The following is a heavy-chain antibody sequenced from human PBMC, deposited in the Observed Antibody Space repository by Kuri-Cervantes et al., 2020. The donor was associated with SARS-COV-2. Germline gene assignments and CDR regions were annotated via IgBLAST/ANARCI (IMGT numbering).Heavy chain of an antibody. J-gene: IGHJ3*02. CDR1: GFTFSSYA. CDR3: ASFFQEEYAFDI. V-gene: IGHV3-30-3*01. CDR2: ISYDGSNK. Sequence: GGSLRLSCAASGFTFSSYAMHWVRQAPGKGLEWVAVISYDGSNKYYADSVKGRFTISRDNAKNSLYLQMNSLRAEDTAVYYCASFFQEEYAFDIWGQGTMVTV. D-gene: IGHD3-3*01.